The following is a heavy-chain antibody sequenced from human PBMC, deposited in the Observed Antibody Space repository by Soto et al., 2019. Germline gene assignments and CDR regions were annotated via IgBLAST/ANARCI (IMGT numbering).Heavy chain of an antibody. CDR3: ARGRTNAHFDY. CDR2: INHSGST. V-gene: IGHV4-34*01. CDR1: GGSFSGYY. J-gene: IGHJ4*02. Sequence: QVQLQQWGAGLLKPSETLSLTCAVYGGSFSGYYWSWIRQPPGKGLEWIGEINHSGSTNYNPSLKSRVTISVHTSKNQFSLKLSYVTAADTAVYYCARGRTNAHFDYWGQVTLVTVSS. D-gene: IGHD2-2*01.